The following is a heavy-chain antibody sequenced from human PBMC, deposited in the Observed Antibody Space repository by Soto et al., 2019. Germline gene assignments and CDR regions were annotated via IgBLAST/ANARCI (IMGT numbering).Heavy chain of an antibody. V-gene: IGHV4-30-2*01. CDR3: CRGGFRADAFDI. J-gene: IGHJ3*02. Sequence: QLQLQESGSGLVKPSQTLSLTCAVSGGSISSGGYSWTWIRQPPGKGLEWIGYIYHSGRTYYNPSLERRVTVSLDCSKYQSSLKVTSVTASDTAVYYCCRGGFRADAFDIWCQGTMVIVSS. CDR2: IYHSGRT. CDR1: GGSISSGGYS.